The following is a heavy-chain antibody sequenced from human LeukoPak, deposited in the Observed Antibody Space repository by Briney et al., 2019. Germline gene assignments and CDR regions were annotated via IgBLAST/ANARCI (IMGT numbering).Heavy chain of an antibody. J-gene: IGHJ4*02. CDR3: ARDSVTTHGSFDS. V-gene: IGHV4-59*01. CDR1: GGSISSYY. CDR2: IYYSGST. D-gene: IGHD4-17*01. Sequence: SETLSLTCTVSGGSISSYYWSWIRQPPGKGLEWIGYIYYSGSTNYNPSLKSRVTISVDTSKNQFSLNLSSVTAADTAVYYCARDSVTTHGSFDSWGQGTLVTVSS.